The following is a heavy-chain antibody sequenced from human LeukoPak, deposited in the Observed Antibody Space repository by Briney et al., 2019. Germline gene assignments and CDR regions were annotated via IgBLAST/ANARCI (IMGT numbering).Heavy chain of an antibody. J-gene: IGHJ4*02. V-gene: IGHV1-69*05. CDR3: ARDPGIAVAATDVFDY. CDR2: IIPIFGTA. D-gene: IGHD6-19*01. Sequence: GASVKVSCKASGGTFSSYAISWVRQAPGQGLEWMGGIIPIFGTANYAQKFQGRVTITTDESTSTAYMELSSLRSEDTAVYYCARDPGIAVAATDVFDYWGQGTLVTVSS. CDR1: GGTFSSYA.